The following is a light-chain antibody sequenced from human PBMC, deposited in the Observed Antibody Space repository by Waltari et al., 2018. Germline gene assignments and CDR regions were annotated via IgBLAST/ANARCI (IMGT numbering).Light chain of an antibody. V-gene: IGKV3-20*01. J-gene: IGKJ1*01. Sequence: EIVLTQSPGTLSLSPGERATLSCRASQSVSRTLAWYQQKPGQAPLLLIYGASTRATGIPERFSGGGSGTDVSLTISRLEPEDFAVYYCQHYVRLPVTFGQGTKVEIK. CDR1: QSVSRT. CDR2: GAS. CDR3: QHYVRLPVT.